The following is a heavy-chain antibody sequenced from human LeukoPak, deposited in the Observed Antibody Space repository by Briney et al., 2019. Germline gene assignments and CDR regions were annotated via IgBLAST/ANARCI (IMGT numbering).Heavy chain of an antibody. D-gene: IGHD6-6*01. J-gene: IGHJ4*02. V-gene: IGHV3-74*01. Sequence: GGSLRLSCAASGFTFSTYWMHWVRQAPGKGLVWVSRINFDGSGTAYADSVKGRFTISRDNAKNTLDLQMNSLRAEDTAVYYCAGSSSQGLGWGPGTLVTVSS. CDR2: INFDGSGT. CDR1: GFTFSTYW. CDR3: AGSSSQGLG.